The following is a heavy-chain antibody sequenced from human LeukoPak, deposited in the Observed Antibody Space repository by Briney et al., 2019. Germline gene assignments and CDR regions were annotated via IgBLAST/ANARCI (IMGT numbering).Heavy chain of an antibody. CDR3: ARHIDSSGYSFKWDAFDI. CDR2: IYYSGST. Sequence: SETLSLTCTVSGGSISSYYWSWIRQPPGKGLEWIGYIYYSGSTNYNPSLKSRVTISVDTSKNQFSLKLSSVTAADTAVYYCARHIDSSGYSFKWDAFDIWGQGTMVTVSS. CDR1: GGSISSYY. V-gene: IGHV4-59*08. D-gene: IGHD3-22*01. J-gene: IGHJ3*02.